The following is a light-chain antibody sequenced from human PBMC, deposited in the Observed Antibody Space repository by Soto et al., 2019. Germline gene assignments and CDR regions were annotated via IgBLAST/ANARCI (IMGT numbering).Light chain of an antibody. CDR1: SSDVGGYKF. CDR2: EVS. V-gene: IGLV2-14*01. Sequence: QSVLAQPASVSGSPGQSITISCTGTSSDVGGYKFVSWYQQHPGKAPKLMIYEVSNRPSGVSSRFSGSKSGNTASLTISGLQDEDEADYYCGSYTGSIYVFGTGTKVTVL. CDR3: GSYTGSIYV. J-gene: IGLJ1*01.